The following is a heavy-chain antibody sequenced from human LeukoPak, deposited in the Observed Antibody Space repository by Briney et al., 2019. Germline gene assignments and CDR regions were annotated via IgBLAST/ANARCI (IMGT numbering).Heavy chain of an antibody. J-gene: IGHJ3*02. CDR1: GFTFSSYS. Sequence: PGGSLRLSCAASGFTFSSYSMNWVRQAPGKGLEWVSAISGSGGSTYYADSVKGRFTISRDNSKNTLYLQMNSLRAEDTAVYYCARTMGAYDAFDIWGQGTMVTVSS. V-gene: IGHV3-23*01. CDR2: ISGSGGST. D-gene: IGHD1-26*01. CDR3: ARTMGAYDAFDI.